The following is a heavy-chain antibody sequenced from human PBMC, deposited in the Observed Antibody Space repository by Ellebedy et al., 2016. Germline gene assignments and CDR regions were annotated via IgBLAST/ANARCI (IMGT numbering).Heavy chain of an antibody. CDR1: GYTFTSYG. J-gene: IGHJ4*02. V-gene: IGHV1-46*01. D-gene: IGHD3-9*01. Sequence: ASVKVSXXASGYTFTSYGISWVRQAPGQGLEWMGIINPSGGSTSYAQKFQGRVTMTRDTSTSTVYMELSSLRSEDTAVYYCARAAYYDILTGYFNYWGQGTLVTVSS. CDR3: ARAAYYDILTGYFNY. CDR2: INPSGGST.